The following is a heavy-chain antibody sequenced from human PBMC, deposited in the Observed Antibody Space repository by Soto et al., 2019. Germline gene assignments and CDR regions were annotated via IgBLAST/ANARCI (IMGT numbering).Heavy chain of an antibody. V-gene: IGHV1-18*01. CDR2: ISAYNGNT. CDR3: ARDYAGTGLFGGEFDY. J-gene: IGHJ4*02. D-gene: IGHD3-16*01. CDR1: GYTFTSYG. Sequence: ASVKVSCKASGYTFTSYGISWVRQAPGQGLEWMGWISAYNGNTNYAQKLQGRVNMTTDTSTSTAYMELRSLRSDDTAVYYCARDYAGTGLFGGEFDYWGQGTLVTVSS.